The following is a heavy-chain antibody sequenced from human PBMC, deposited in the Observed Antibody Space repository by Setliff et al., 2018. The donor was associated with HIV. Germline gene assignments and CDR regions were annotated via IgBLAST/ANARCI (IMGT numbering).Heavy chain of an antibody. J-gene: IGHJ5*02. D-gene: IGHD3-10*01. CDR1: GGSISSSSYY. Sequence: SETLSLTCTVSGGSISSSSYYWGWIRQPPGKGLEWIGSIYYSGSTYYNPSLKSRVTITVDTSKNQFSLKLSSVTAADTAVYYCARVGDYGSGGWFDPWGQGTLVTVSS. CDR2: IYYSGST. CDR3: ARVGDYGSGGWFDP. V-gene: IGHV4-39*07.